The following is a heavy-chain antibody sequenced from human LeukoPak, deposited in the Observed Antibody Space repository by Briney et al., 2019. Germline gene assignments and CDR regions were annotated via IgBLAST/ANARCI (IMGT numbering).Heavy chain of an antibody. D-gene: IGHD2-21*02. CDR3: ARELRYCSGGDCYSGDY. CDR2: LYYTGAT. CDR1: GGSISTSSYF. J-gene: IGHJ4*02. V-gene: IGHV4-39*07. Sequence: PSETLSLTCTASGGSISTSSYFWGWIRQPPGKGLEWIGSLYYTGATQYNPSLKSRVTISIDTSKNQFSLKLSSVTAADTAMYYCARELRYCSGGDCYSGDYWGQGTLVSVSS.